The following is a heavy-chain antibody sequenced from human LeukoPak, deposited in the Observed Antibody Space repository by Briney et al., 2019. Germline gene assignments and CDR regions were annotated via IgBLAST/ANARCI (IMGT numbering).Heavy chain of an antibody. V-gene: IGHV3-20*04. D-gene: IGHD3-22*01. Sequence: GGSLRLSCAASGFTFDDYGMSWVRQAPGKGLEWVSGINWNGGSTGYADSVKGRFTISRDNAKNSLYLQMNSLRAEDTALYYCARDWGYYYDSSGYYRRAPFDYWGQGTLVTASS. CDR3: ARDWGYYYDSSGYYRRAPFDY. J-gene: IGHJ4*02. CDR2: INWNGGST. CDR1: GFTFDDYG.